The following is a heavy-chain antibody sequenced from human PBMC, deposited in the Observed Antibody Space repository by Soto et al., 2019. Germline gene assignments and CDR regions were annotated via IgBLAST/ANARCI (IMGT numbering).Heavy chain of an antibody. V-gene: IGHV3-23*01. CDR1: GFTFSNCA. CDR2: ISGGGGST. D-gene: IGHD3-22*01. CDR3: AKGWDSSGYTYYFDY. Sequence: GSLRLSCAASGFTFSNCAMYWVRQAPGKGLDWVSGISGGGGSTYYADSVKGRFTISRDNSKNTLYLQMNSLRAEDTAVYYCAKGWDSSGYTYYFDYWGQGTLVTVSP. J-gene: IGHJ4*02.